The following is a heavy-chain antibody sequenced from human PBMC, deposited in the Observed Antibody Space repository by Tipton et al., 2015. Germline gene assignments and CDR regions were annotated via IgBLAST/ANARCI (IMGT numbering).Heavy chain of an antibody. Sequence: LRLSCTVSGGSISSNFYYWGWVRQPPGKGLEWIGSIYDSESTDYKPSLKSRVTISVDTSKNQFSLKLSSVTAADTAVYYCASSYQEYSYYYGKDVWGQGTTVTVAS. CDR3: ASSYQEYSYYYGKDV. V-gene: IGHV4-39*01. CDR1: GGSISSNFYY. CDR2: IYDSEST. J-gene: IGHJ6*02.